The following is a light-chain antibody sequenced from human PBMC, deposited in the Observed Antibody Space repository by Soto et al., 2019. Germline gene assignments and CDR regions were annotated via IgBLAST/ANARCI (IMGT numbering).Light chain of an antibody. J-gene: IGKJ5*01. CDR1: QSVSSS. Sequence: EIVLTQSPATLSLSPGERATLSCRASQSVSSSLVWYQQKPGQAPRLLIYDTSNRATGIPARFSGSGSGTDFTLTISSLEPEDVAIYYCQQRSNWPSTFGQGTRLQIK. CDR3: QQRSNWPST. V-gene: IGKV3-11*01. CDR2: DTS.